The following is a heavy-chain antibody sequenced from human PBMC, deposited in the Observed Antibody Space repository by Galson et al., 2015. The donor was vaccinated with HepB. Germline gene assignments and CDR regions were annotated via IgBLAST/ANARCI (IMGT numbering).Heavy chain of an antibody. J-gene: IGHJ4*02. CDR3: ARAGSYSSYYFDY. Sequence: SVKVSCKASGYTFTGYYMHWVRQAPGQGLEWMGRINPNSGGTNYAQKFQGRVTMTRDTSISTAYMELSRLRSDDTAVYYCARAGSYSSYYFDYWGQGTLVTVSS. CDR1: GYTFTGYY. V-gene: IGHV1-2*06. CDR2: INPNSGGT. D-gene: IGHD1-26*01.